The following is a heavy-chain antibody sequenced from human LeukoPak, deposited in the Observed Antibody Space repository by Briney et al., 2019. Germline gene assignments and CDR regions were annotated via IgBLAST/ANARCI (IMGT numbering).Heavy chain of an antibody. Sequence: SGTLSLTCAVSGGSISSSNWWSWVRQPPGKGLEWIGEIYHSGSTNYNPSLKSRVTISVDTSKNQFSLKLSSVTAADTAVYYCARVGRITMVRGAFYGMDVWGQGTTVTVSS. CDR2: IYHSGST. CDR1: GGSISSSNW. CDR3: ARVGRITMVRGAFYGMDV. V-gene: IGHV4-4*02. J-gene: IGHJ6*02. D-gene: IGHD3-10*01.